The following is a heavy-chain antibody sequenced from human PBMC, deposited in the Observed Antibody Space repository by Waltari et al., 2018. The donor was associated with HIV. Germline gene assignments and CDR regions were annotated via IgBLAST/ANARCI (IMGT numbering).Heavy chain of an antibody. CDR3: ARHVPAAKYYDFWSGYFDY. D-gene: IGHD3-3*01. J-gene: IGHJ4*02. CDR1: GGSISSSSYY. Sequence: QLQLQESGPGLVKPSETLSLTCTVSGGSISSSSYYWGWIRQPPGKGLEWIGSIYYSGSTYYNPSLKSRVTISVDTSKNQFSLKLSSVTAADTAVYYCARHVPAAKYYDFWSGYFDYWGQGTLVTVSS. CDR2: IYYSGST. V-gene: IGHV4-39*01.